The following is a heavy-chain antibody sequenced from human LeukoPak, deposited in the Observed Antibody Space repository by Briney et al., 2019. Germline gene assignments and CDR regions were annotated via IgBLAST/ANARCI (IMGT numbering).Heavy chain of an antibody. D-gene: IGHD3-3*01. CDR3: ARDEFKLDFWSGYYF. CDR2: ISAYNGNT. V-gene: IGHV1-18*01. CDR1: GYTFTSYG. J-gene: IGHJ4*02. Sequence: ASVKVSCKASGYTFTSYGIGWVRQAPGQGLEWMGWISAYNGNTNYAQKLQGRVTMTTDTSTSTAYMELRSLRSDDTAVYYCARDEFKLDFWSGYYFWGQGTLVTVSS.